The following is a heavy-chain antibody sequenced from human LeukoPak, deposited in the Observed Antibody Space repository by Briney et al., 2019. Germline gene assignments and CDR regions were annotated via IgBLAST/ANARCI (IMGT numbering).Heavy chain of an antibody. CDR1: GFTFSSYG. V-gene: IGHV3-33*01. CDR3: ARGIAAAIRY. CDR2: IWYDGSNK. J-gene: IGHJ4*02. D-gene: IGHD6-13*01. Sequence: PGGSLRLSCAASGFTFSSYGMHWVRQAPGKGLEWVAVIWYDGSNKYYADSVKGRFTISRDNSKNTPYLQMNSLRAGDTAVYYCARGIAAAIRYWGQGTLVTVSS.